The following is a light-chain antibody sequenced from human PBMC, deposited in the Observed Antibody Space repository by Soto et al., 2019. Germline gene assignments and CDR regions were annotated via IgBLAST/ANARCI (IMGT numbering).Light chain of an antibody. CDR3: SSYTTSSTWV. J-gene: IGLJ3*02. CDR1: SSDVGGYNY. CDR2: EVS. Sequence: QPVLTQPPSVSGAPGQRVTISCTGTSSDVGGYNYVSWYQQHPGKAPELMIYEVSNRPSGVSHRFSGSRSGNTASLTISGLQAEDEADYYCSSYTTSSTWVFGGGTKLTVL. V-gene: IGLV2-14*01.